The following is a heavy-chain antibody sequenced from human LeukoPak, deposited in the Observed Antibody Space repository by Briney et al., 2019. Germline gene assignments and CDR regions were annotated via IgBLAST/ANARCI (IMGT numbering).Heavy chain of an antibody. Sequence: PSETLSLTCTVSGGSISSSSYYWGWIRQPPGKGLEWIGAKFYSGGTHYNPSLKSRVTISVDPSKNQFSLKLSSVTAADTAVYYCARHDSFDWTPSATGSWGQGTLVTVSS. CDR3: ARHDSFDWTPSATGS. CDR2: KFYSGGT. J-gene: IGHJ4*02. D-gene: IGHD3-9*01. V-gene: IGHV4-39*01. CDR1: GGSISSSSYY.